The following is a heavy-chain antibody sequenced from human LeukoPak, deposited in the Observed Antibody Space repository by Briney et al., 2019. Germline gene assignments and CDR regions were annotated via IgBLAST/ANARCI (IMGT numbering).Heavy chain of an antibody. D-gene: IGHD2-15*01. CDR1: GYSVSSGYY. V-gene: IGHV4-38-2*02. J-gene: IGHJ5*02. CDR3: ARVLGYCSGGSCPNWFDP. Sequence: SETLSLTCTVSGYSVSSGYYWGWIRQPPGKGLEWIGSMYHSGDTYYNPSLKSRVTISVDTSKNQLSLKLSSVTAADTAVYSCARVLGYCSGGSCPNWFDPWGQGTLVTVSS. CDR2: MYHSGDT.